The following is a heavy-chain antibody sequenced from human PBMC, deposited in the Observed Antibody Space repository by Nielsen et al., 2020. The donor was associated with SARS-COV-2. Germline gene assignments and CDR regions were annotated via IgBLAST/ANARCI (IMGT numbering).Heavy chain of an antibody. Sequence: GESLKISCVASGLSFSNHGMHWVRQAPGKGPEWVAVISFEGTNEFYADSVKGRFTISRDNSRNTLYLQMNSLTSQDTAVYYCVKDHTTWNYEYYFGNWGRGTLVTVSS. CDR3: VKDHTTWNYEYYFGN. D-gene: IGHD1-7*01. J-gene: IGHJ4*02. V-gene: IGHV3-30*18. CDR2: ISFEGTNE. CDR1: GLSFSNHG.